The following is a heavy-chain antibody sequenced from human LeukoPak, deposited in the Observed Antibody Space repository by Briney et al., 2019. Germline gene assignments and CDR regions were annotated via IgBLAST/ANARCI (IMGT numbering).Heavy chain of an antibody. D-gene: IGHD2-2*01. CDR2: INHSGST. Sequence: SETLSLTCAVYGGSFSGYYWSWIRQPPGKGLEWIGEINHSGSTNYNPSLKSRVTISVDTSKNKFSLKLSSVTAADTAVYYCARIARYCSSTSCPLDAFDIWGQGTMVTVSS. J-gene: IGHJ3*02. CDR1: GGSFSGYY. V-gene: IGHV4-34*01. CDR3: ARIARYCSSTSCPLDAFDI.